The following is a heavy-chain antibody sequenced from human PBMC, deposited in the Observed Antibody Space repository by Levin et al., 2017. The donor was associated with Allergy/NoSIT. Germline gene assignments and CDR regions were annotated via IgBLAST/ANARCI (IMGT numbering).Heavy chain of an antibody. CDR1: GGSISSGGYY. D-gene: IGHD1-1*01. CDR3: ARDIVEDWNSLYGMDV. V-gene: IGHV4-31*03. J-gene: IGHJ6*02. CDR2: IYYSGST. Sequence: PSETLSLTCTVSGGSISSGGYYWSWIRQHPGKGLEWIGYIYYSGSTYYNPSLKSRVTISVDTSKNQFSLKLSSVTAADTAGYYCARDIVEDWNSLYGMDVWGQGTTVTVSS.